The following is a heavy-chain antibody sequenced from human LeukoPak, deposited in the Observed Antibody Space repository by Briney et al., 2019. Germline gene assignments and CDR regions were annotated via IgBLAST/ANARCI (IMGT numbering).Heavy chain of an antibody. CDR3: ATTVSVGATTGGAFDI. CDR1: GYTLTELC. Sequence: ASVKVSCKVSGYTLTELCMHWVRQAPGKGLEWMGGCNPEDGETIYAQKFQGRVTMTEDTSTDTAYMELSSLRSEDTAVYYCATTVSVGATTGGAFDIWGQGTMVTASS. J-gene: IGHJ3*02. CDR2: CNPEDGET. V-gene: IGHV1-24*01. D-gene: IGHD1-26*01.